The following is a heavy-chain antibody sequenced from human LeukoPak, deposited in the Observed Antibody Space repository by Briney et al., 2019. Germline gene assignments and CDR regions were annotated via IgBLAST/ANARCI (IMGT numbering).Heavy chain of an antibody. Sequence: SETLSLTCAVYGGSISSYYWSWIRQPAGKGLEWIGRVYTSGSTNYNPSLKSRVTISVDKSKNQFSLMLSSVTAADTAVYYCARVSYDGRGALFDYWGQGTLVTVSS. V-gene: IGHV4-59*10. D-gene: IGHD1-26*01. CDR1: GGSISSYY. J-gene: IGHJ4*02. CDR2: VYTSGST. CDR3: ARVSYDGRGALFDY.